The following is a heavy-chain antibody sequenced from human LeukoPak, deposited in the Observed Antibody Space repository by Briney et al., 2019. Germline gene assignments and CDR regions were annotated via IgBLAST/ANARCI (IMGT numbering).Heavy chain of an antibody. Sequence: ASVKVSCKASGYTFTMYGITWVRQAPGQGLEWVGWISPYNGKSNYAQELQDRVTMTTDISTSTAYLELRSLKSDDTAVYYCAKGAATDRLIPPIDWGQGTLVIVSS. D-gene: IGHD6-25*01. CDR2: ISPYNGKS. J-gene: IGHJ4*02. CDR3: AKGAATDRLIPPID. CDR1: GYTFTMYG. V-gene: IGHV1-18*01.